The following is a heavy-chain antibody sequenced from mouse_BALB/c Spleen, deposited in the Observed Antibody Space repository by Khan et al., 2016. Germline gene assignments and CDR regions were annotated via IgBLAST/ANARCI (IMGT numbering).Heavy chain of an antibody. Sequence: VQLKQSGPGLVKPSQSLSLTCSVTGYSITSGYYWNWIRQFPGNKLEWMGYISYDGSNNYNPSLKNRISITRDTSKNQFFLKLNSVTTEDTATYYCARDRDYRYEFDYWGQGTTLTVSS. J-gene: IGHJ2*01. CDR1: GYSITSGYY. CDR2: ISYDGSN. CDR3: ARDRDYRYEFDY. D-gene: IGHD2-14*01. V-gene: IGHV3-6*02.